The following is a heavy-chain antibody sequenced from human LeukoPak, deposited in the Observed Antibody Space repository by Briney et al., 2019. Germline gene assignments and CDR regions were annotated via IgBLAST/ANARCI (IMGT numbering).Heavy chain of an antibody. CDR3: VKITSSSGGDY. J-gene: IGHJ4*02. D-gene: IGHD6-19*01. Sequence: GGSLRLSCSASGFTFSSYAMYWVRQAPRKGLEYVSGISSNGGSTYYADSVKGRFTISRDNSKNTLYLQMSSLRAKDTAVYYCVKITSSSGGDYWGQGTLVTVSS. CDR1: GFTFSSYA. CDR2: ISSNGGST. V-gene: IGHV3-64D*09.